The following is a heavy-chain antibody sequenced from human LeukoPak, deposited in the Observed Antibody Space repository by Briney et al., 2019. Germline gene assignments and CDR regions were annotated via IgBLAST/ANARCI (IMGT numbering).Heavy chain of an antibody. CDR1: GYSISSGYY. CDR3: ARVPGGYGDYPY. D-gene: IGHD4-17*01. V-gene: IGHV4-38-2*02. Sequence: SETLSLTCTVSGYSISSGYYRGWIRQPPGKGLEWIGSIYHSGSTYYNPSLRSRVTTSVDTSKNQFSLKLSSVTAADTAVYYCARVPGGYGDYPYWGQGTLVTVSS. J-gene: IGHJ4*02. CDR2: IYHSGST.